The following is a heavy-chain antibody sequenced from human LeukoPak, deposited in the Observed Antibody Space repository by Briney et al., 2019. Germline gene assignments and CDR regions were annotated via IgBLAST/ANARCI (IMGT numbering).Heavy chain of an antibody. CDR1: GYTFTSYY. Sequence: GASVKVSCKESGYTFTSYYMHWVRQAPGQGLAWMGIINPSGGSTSYAQRFQGRVTLTSDTSTSTVYMELSSLSCEDTAVYYCARGPGRGSGGRNWCDPWGQGSLVTVSS. V-gene: IGHV1-46*01. CDR3: ARGPGRGSGGRNWCDP. D-gene: IGHD3-10*01. J-gene: IGHJ5*02. CDR2: INPSGGST.